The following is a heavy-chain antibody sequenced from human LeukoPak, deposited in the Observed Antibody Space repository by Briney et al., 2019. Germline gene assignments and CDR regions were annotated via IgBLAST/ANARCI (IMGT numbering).Heavy chain of an antibody. CDR1: GFTFSSYA. Sequence: GGSLRLSCAASGFTFSSYAMSWVRQAPGKGLEWVSAISGSGGSTYYADSVKGRFTISRDNSKNTLYLQMNSLRAEDTAVYYCAKDHHIIVATIGFDYWGQGTLVTVSS. D-gene: IGHD5-12*01. CDR3: AKDHHIIVATIGFDY. J-gene: IGHJ4*02. CDR2: ISGSGGST. V-gene: IGHV3-23*01.